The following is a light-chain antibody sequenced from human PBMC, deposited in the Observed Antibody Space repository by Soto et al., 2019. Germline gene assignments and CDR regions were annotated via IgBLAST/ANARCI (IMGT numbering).Light chain of an antibody. CDR2: GAS. CDR3: QQYKNWPGT. CDR1: QSVSSN. Sequence: EIVMTQSPATLSVSPGERATLSCRASQSVSSNLAWYQQKPGQAPSLLVYGASTRATGIPDRFSGSGSGTDFTLIISSLHSEDFAVYYCQQYKNWPGTFGQGNKVEIK. J-gene: IGKJ1*01. V-gene: IGKV3-15*01.